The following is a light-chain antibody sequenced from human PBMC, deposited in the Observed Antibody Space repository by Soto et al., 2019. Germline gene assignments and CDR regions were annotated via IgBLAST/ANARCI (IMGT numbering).Light chain of an antibody. J-gene: IGLJ2*01. CDR1: TSDASAYNY. Sequence: QSVLTQPASVSGSPGQSITISCTGITSDASAYNYVSWYQQHPGKAPKLLIYEVSDRPSGVSNRFSGSKSDDSASLIIFGLQPEDEADYYCCSYATYNMILGGGTKLTVL. V-gene: IGLV2-14*01. CDR3: CSYATYNMI. CDR2: EVS.